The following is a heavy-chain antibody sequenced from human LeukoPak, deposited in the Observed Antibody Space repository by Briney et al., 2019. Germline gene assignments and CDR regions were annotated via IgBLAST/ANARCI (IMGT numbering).Heavy chain of an antibody. D-gene: IGHD3-16*01. CDR2: ISETI. CDR1: GFVFSRDN. CDR3: VREVGRPKTFYFDS. Sequence: GGSLRLSCIASGFVFSRDNMNWVRQAPGKGLEWVAHISETIYYADSVQGRFTISRDNAKNSLYLQMSNLRVDNTAMYYCVREVGRPKTFYFDSWGRGTPVTVSS. V-gene: IGHV3-48*04. J-gene: IGHJ4*02.